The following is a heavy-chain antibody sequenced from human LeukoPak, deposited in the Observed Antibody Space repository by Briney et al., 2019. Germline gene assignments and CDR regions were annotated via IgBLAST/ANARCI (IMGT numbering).Heavy chain of an antibody. V-gene: IGHV3-23*01. CDR1: GFTFSTYA. J-gene: IGHJ4*02. D-gene: IGHD3-10*01. Sequence: PGGSLRLSCAASGFTFSTYALSWVRQAPGKGLEWVSSISGSGGNTFYADSVKGRFTISRDISKNTLYLQMNSLRAEDTAVYYCAKDWDQYRSGCDHWGQGTLVTVSS. CDR2: ISGSGGNT. CDR3: AKDWDQYRSGCDH.